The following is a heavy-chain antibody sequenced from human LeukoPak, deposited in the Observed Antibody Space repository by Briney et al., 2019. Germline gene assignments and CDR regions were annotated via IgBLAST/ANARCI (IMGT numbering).Heavy chain of an antibody. CDR3: ARAAPRNYAGGSWFFDWFDP. V-gene: IGHV1-2*02. CDR1: GFTFTAYH. D-gene: IGHD2-15*01. Sequence: ASVKVSCKASGFTFTAYHMHWVRQAPGQGLEWMGWINPNTGDTKYAQKFQGRVTMARDTSTSTAYMELNSLTSDDTAMYYCARAAPRNYAGGSWFFDWFDPWGQGTLVTVSS. J-gene: IGHJ5*02. CDR2: INPNTGDT.